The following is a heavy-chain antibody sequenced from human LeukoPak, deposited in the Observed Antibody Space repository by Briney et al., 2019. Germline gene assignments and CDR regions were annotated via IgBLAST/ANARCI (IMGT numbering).Heavy chain of an antibody. Sequence: ASVKVSCKASGGTFSSYAISWVRQAPGQGLEWMGGIIPIFGTANYAQKFQGRVTITADESTSTAYMELSSLRSEGTAVYYCARSTDTIFGVVTDYYYGMDVWGQGTTVTVSS. D-gene: IGHD3-3*01. CDR2: IIPIFGTA. J-gene: IGHJ6*02. CDR1: GGTFSSYA. V-gene: IGHV1-69*13. CDR3: ARSTDTIFGVVTDYYYGMDV.